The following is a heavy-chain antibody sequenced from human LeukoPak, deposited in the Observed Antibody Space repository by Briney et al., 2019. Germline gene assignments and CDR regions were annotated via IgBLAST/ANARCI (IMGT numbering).Heavy chain of an antibody. CDR2: IIPILGIA. J-gene: IGHJ4*02. V-gene: IGHV1-69*04. Sequence: GASVKVSCKGSGGAFTSYDISWVRQAPGQGLEWMGRIIPILGIANYAQKFQGRVTITADKSTSTAYMELSSLRAEDTGVYYCAKDSYSKGDYWGQGVLVTVSS. D-gene: IGHD5-18*01. CDR1: GGAFTSYD. CDR3: AKDSYSKGDY.